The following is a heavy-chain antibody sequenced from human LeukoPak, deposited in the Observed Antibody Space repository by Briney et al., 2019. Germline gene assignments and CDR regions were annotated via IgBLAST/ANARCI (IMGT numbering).Heavy chain of an antibody. CDR3: ARDGGPSGDHAFDI. CDR2: IIPIFGTA. CDR1: GGTFSSYA. Sequence: SVKVSCKASGGTFSSYAISWVRQAPGQGLEWMGGIIPIFGTANYAQKFRGRVTITTDESTSTAYMELSSLRSEDTAVYYCARDGGPSGDHAFDIWGQGTMVTVSS. V-gene: IGHV1-69*05. J-gene: IGHJ3*02. D-gene: IGHD3-3*01.